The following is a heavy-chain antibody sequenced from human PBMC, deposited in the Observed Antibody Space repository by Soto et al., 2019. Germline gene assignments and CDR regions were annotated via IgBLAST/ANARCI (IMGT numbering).Heavy chain of an antibody. CDR2: VIPIFGTP. V-gene: IGHV1-69*06. CDR3: AKIRWTISLQEEDAI. J-gene: IGHJ4*02. D-gene: IGHD2-15*01. CDR1: GGTFGSYA. Sequence: QVQLVQSGAEVKKPGSSVKVSCKSSGGTFGSYAISWVRQAPGQGLEWTGGVIPIFGTPHYAQKFHGRVTITADIPTSTAYLELSSLKSADTAVYYCAKIRWTISLQEEDAIWGQGTLVTVSS.